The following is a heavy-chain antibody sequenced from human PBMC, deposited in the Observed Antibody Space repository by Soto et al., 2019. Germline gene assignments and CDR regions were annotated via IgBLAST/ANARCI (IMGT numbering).Heavy chain of an antibody. CDR3: ARDLSYYDSSGYPYGMDV. V-gene: IGHV4-30-2*01. Sequence: SETLSLTCAVSGGSISSGGYSWSWIRQPPGKGLEWIGYIYHSGSTYYNPSLKSRVTISVDRSKNQFSLKLSSVTAADTAVYYCARDLSYYDSSGYPYGMDVWGQGTTVT. D-gene: IGHD3-22*01. CDR1: GGSISSGGYS. J-gene: IGHJ6*02. CDR2: IYHSGST.